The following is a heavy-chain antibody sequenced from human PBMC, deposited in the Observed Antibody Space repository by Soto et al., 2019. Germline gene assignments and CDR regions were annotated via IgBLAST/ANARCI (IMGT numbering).Heavy chain of an antibody. CDR1: GFTFSNYW. J-gene: IGHJ6*03. D-gene: IGHD2-15*01. CDR3: ARGDCVGGTCYSLAGSFYYYMDV. Sequence: EVQLVESGGGLVQPGGSLRLSCAASGFTFSNYWMYWVRQAPGKGLVGVSRINSDGRVSSYADSVKGRLTISRDNVKNTLDLQMDSLRAEDTSVYYCARGDCVGGTCYSLAGSFYYYMDVGGKGTTVTVFS. V-gene: IGHV3-74*01. CDR2: INSDGRVS.